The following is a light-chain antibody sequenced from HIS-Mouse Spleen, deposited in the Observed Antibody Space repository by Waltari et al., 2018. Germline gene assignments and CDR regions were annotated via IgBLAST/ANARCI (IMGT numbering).Light chain of an antibody. V-gene: IGLV1-47*01. CDR3: AAWDDSLSGPV. J-gene: IGLJ3*02. Sequence: QSVLTQPPSASGTPGQRVTTSCSGSSSNIGSNYVYWYQQLPGTAPKLLIYRNNRRPSGVPDRFSGSTSGTSASLAIRGLRSEDEADYYCAAWDDSLSGPVFGGGTKLTVL. CDR2: RNN. CDR1: SSNIGSNY.